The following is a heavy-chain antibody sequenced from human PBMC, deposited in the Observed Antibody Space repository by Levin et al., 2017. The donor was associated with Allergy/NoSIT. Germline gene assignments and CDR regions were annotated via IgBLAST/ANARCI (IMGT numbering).Heavy chain of an antibody. V-gene: IGHV4-4*07. CDR1: GGSISGYY. Sequence: PSETLSLTCTVSGGSISGYYWNWVRQPAGKGLEWIGRIYTSGSTNYNPSLKSRVAMSIDTSQNHFSLELSSVTAADTAVYYCARDRIVGAPTGTYYYGMDVWGQGTTVAVSS. J-gene: IGHJ6*02. D-gene: IGHD1-26*01. CDR3: ARDRIVGAPTGTYYYGMDV. CDR2: IYTSGST.